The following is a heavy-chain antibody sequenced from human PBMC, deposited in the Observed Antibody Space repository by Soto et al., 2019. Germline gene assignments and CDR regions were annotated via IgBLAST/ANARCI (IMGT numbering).Heavy chain of an antibody. D-gene: IGHD3-16*01. Sequence: PGGSLRLSCAASGFTFSSYSMNWVRQAPGKGLEWVSSISSSSSYIYYADSVKGRFTISRDNAKNSLYLQMNSLRAEDTAVYYCARDIPPRYAFMITFGGVTPPRGFDYWGQGTLVTVSS. CDR3: ARDIPPRYAFMITFGGVTPPRGFDY. CDR1: GFTFSSYS. V-gene: IGHV3-21*01. CDR2: ISSSSSYI. J-gene: IGHJ4*02.